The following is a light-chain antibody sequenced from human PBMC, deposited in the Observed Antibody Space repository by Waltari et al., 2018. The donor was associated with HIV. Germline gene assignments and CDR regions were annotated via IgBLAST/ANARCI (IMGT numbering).Light chain of an antibody. Sequence: QSVLTQPPSASRSPGQRVLISCSGTNSNIGNNFVSWFQQVPGGAPKLVIYRKEQRPSGAPERFASAKSGSSASLAITGLQLDDEAEYFCASWDDKLSHWVFGGGTRLAV. CDR1: NSNIGNNF. CDR2: RKE. CDR3: ASWDDKLSHWV. J-gene: IGLJ3*02. V-gene: IGLV1-47*01.